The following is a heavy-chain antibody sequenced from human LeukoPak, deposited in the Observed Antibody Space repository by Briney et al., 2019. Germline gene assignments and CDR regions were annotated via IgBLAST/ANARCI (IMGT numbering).Heavy chain of an antibody. CDR1: GGSISSGGYS. J-gene: IGHJ4*02. CDR3: ARYGSGSYFDY. D-gene: IGHD3-10*01. Sequence: PSETLSLTCTVSGGSISSGGYSWSWIRQPPGKGLEWIGYIYHSGSTYYNPSLKSRVTISVDRSKNQFSLKLSSVTAADTAVYYCARYGSGSYFDYWGQGTLVTVSS. V-gene: IGHV4-30-2*01. CDR2: IYHSGST.